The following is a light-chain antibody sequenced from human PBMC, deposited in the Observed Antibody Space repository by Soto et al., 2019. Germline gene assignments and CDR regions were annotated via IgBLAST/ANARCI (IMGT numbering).Light chain of an antibody. CDR3: SSYTSSTTVV. CDR2: EVS. CDR1: SSDVGGYKY. V-gene: IGLV2-14*01. Sequence: QSVLTQPASVSGSPGQSITISCTGTSSDVGGYKYVSWYQQHPGKAPKLMIYEVSNRPSGVSHRFSGSKSGNTASLTISGLQAEDEADYYCSSYTSSTTVVFGGGTKPTVL. J-gene: IGLJ2*01.